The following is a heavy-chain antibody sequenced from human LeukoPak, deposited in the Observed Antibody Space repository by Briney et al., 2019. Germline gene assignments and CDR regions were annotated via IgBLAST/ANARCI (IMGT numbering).Heavy chain of an antibody. CDR2: IYYSGST. D-gene: IGHD1-26*01. J-gene: IGHJ4*02. V-gene: IGHV4-39*07. CDR3: ARMYSGSPGD. Sequence: SETLSLTCTVSGGSISSSSYYWGWILQPPGKGLEWIGSIYYSGSTYYNPSLKSRVTISVDTSKNQFSLKLSSVTAADTAVYYCARMYSGSPGDWGQGTLVTVSS. CDR1: GGSISSSSYY.